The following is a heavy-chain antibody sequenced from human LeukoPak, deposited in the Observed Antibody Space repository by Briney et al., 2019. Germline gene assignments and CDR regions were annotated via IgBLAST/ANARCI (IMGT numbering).Heavy chain of an antibody. Sequence: PGESLKISCKGSGYSFTSYWIGWVRQMPGKGLEWMGIIYPGDSDTRYSPSFQGQVTISAGKSISTAYLQWSSLKASDTTMYYCVRHGPLGSGRPQVGDYWGQGTLVTVSS. V-gene: IGHV5-51*01. CDR3: VRHGPLGSGRPQVGDY. D-gene: IGHD6-19*01. CDR2: IYPGDSDT. J-gene: IGHJ4*02. CDR1: GYSFTSYW.